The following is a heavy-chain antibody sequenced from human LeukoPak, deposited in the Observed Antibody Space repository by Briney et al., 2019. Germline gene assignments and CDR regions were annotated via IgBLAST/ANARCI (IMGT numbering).Heavy chain of an antibody. CDR1: GFTFSTYW. V-gene: IGHV3-7*05. D-gene: IGHD6-13*01. CDR3: ARRGTSSSWAHFDY. J-gene: IGHJ4*02. Sequence: GGSLRLSCAASGFTFSTYWLTWVRQAPGKGLEWVANINQDGSEIYYVDSVQGRFTISIDNVKNSLYLQMNSLGAEDTAVYYCARRGTSSSWAHFDYWGQGTLVTVSS. CDR2: INQDGSEI.